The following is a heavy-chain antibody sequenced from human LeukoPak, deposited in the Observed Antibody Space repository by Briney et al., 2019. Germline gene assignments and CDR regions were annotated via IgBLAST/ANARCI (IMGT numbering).Heavy chain of an antibody. CDR1: GFTFSSYA. D-gene: IGHD6-19*01. CDR3: ARFDSSGWSRRGYFDY. V-gene: IGHV3-23*01. CDR2: ISGSGGGT. J-gene: IGHJ4*02. Sequence: GGSLRLSCAASGFTFSSYAMSWVRQAPGKGLEWVSAISGSGGGTYYADSVKGRFTISRDNSKNTLYLQMNSLRAEDTAVYYCARFDSSGWSRRGYFDYWGQGTLVTVSS.